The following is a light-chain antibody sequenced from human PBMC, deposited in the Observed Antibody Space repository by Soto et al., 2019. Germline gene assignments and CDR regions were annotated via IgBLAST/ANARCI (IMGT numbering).Light chain of an antibody. V-gene: IGLV1-40*01. CDR2: ADS. Sequence: QSVLTQPPSVSGAPGQRVTISCTGSSSNIGTDYDVHWYQQFPGSAPKLLIYADSIRPSGVPDRFSGSKSGTSASLAITGLQADDEAVYYCQSYDSGLSGVVFGGGTKVTVL. CDR1: SSNIGTDYD. J-gene: IGLJ3*02. CDR3: QSYDSGLSGVV.